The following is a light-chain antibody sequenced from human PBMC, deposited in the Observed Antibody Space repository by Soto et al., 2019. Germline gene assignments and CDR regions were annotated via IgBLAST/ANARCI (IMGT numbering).Light chain of an antibody. J-gene: IGKJ3*01. CDR2: DAS. CDR1: QDISNY. V-gene: IGKV1-33*01. Sequence: DVQMTQSPSPLSASVGDTVTITCQASQDISNYLNWYQHKPGKPPQLLINDASNLEAGVPSRFSGSGSGTDFAFTITSLQPEDVATYYCQQYETLPLSFGPGTKVEVK. CDR3: QQYETLPLS.